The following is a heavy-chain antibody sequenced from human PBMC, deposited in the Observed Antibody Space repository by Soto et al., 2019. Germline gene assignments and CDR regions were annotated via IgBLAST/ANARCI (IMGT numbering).Heavy chain of an antibody. V-gene: IGHV3-9*01. CDR2: ISWNSGSI. CDR3: AKDFLTGGDYYYYMDV. D-gene: IGHD3-9*01. Sequence: VQLVESGGGLVQPGRSLRLSWAASGFTFDDYAMHWVRQAPGKGLEGVSGISWNSGSIGYADSVKGRFTIARDNAKNSLYLQMNSLRAEDTALYYCAKDFLTGGDYYYYMDVWGKGTTVTVSS. CDR1: GFTFDDYA. J-gene: IGHJ6*03.